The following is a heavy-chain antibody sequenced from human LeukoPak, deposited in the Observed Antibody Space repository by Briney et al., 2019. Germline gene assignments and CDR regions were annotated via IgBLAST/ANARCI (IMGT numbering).Heavy chain of an antibody. D-gene: IGHD4-23*01. CDR3: ARGGNSNAFDM. Sequence: SVKVSCKASGGTFTRYSISWVRLAPGQGLEWMGGINPFFGTPDYARKFQGRLTISRDESTSTAYVELSTLRSEDTAVYFCARGGNSNAFDMWGQGTLVTVSS. CDR2: INPFFGTP. V-gene: IGHV1-69*05. CDR1: GGTFTRYS. J-gene: IGHJ3*02.